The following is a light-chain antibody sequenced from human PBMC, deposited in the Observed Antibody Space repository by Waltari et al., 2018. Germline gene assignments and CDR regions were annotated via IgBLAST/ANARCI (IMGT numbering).Light chain of an antibody. V-gene: IGLV3-27*01. CDR3: YSVTDQNRGV. Sequence: SYDLTQPASVSVSPGQTAKITCSGDVVAKKYVRWFQQKPGQAPVVVIYKDTERPSGIPERFSGSSSGTTVTLRISGSQVDDEGYYYCYSVTDQNRGVFGGGTKLTVL. CDR2: KDT. CDR1: VVAKKY. J-gene: IGLJ3*02.